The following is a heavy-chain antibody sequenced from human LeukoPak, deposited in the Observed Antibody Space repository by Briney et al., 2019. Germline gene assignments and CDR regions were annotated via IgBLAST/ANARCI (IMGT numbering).Heavy chain of an antibody. CDR2: IYYSGST. V-gene: IGHV4-39*07. Sequence: SETLSLTCAVSGGSISSSSYYWGWIRQPPGKGLEWIGSIYYSGSTYYNPSLKSRVTISVDTSKNQFSLKLSSVTAADTAVYYCARFTIAAAGRAFDYRGQGTLVTVSS. CDR1: GGSISSSSYY. CDR3: ARFTIAAAGRAFDY. D-gene: IGHD6-13*01. J-gene: IGHJ4*02.